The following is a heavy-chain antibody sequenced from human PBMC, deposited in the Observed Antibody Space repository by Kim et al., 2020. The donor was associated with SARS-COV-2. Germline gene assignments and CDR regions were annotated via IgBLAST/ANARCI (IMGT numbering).Heavy chain of an antibody. J-gene: IGHJ1*01. CDR3: AALDTVQVPGGM. Sequence: YGDSVKGRFTMSRDNAKNSLYLQMSSLRTEDTAIYYCAALDTVQVPGGMWGQGTLVTVSS. V-gene: IGHV3-7*01. D-gene: IGHD3-10*01.